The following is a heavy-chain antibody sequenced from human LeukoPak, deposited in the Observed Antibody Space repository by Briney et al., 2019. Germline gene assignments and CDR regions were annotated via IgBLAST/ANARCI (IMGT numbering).Heavy chain of an antibody. Sequence: ASVKVSCKASGYTFTTYAIHWVRQAPGQTLEWMGLINAGNGNTKYSQKFHGRVTITTVTSASTAYLDLHSLRSEDTAVYYCARGSTADWGFDYWGQGTLVTVSS. CDR3: ARGSTADWGFDY. J-gene: IGHJ4*02. V-gene: IGHV1-3*01. D-gene: IGHD7-27*01. CDR1: GYTFTTYA. CDR2: INAGNGNT.